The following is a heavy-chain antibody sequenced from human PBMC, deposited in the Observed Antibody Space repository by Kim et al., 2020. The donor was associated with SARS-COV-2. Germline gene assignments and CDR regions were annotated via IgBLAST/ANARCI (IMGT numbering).Heavy chain of an antibody. CDR2: INHSGST. CDR1: GGSFSGYY. CDR3: ARGGPEQHVLRYFDWLVSYFDY. J-gene: IGHJ4*02. Sequence: SETLSLTCAVYGGSFSGYYWSWIRQPPGKGLEWIGEINHSGSTNYNPSLKSRVTISVDTSKNQFSLKLSSVTAADTAVYYCARGGPEQHVLRYFDWLVSYFDYWGQGTLVTVSS. D-gene: IGHD3-9*01. V-gene: IGHV4-34*01.